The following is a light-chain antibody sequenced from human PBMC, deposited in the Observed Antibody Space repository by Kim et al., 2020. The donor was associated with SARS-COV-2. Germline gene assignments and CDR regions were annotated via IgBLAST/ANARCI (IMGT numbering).Light chain of an antibody. CDR1: SSNIGNNY. Sequence: GQKVTSSCSGSSSNIGNNYVSWYQQLPGTAPKLLIYDNNKRPSGIPDRFSGSKSGTSATLGITGLQTGDEADYYCGTWDSSLSVWVFGGGTQLTVL. CDR3: GTWDSSLSVWV. J-gene: IGLJ3*02. V-gene: IGLV1-51*01. CDR2: DNN.